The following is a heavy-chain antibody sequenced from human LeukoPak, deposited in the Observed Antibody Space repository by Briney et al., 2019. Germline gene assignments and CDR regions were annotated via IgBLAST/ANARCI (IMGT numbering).Heavy chain of an antibody. D-gene: IGHD2-8*02. J-gene: IGHJ4*02. V-gene: IGHV4-61*02. CDR2: IYTSGST. CDR3: ARRGGV. Sequence: PSETLSLTCTVSGGSISSGDYYWNWIRQPAGKGLEWIGRIYTSGSTNYNPSLRSRVTISRDTSKNQFSLQLNSVTAADTAVYYCARRGGVWGQGTLVTVSS. CDR1: GGSISSGDYY.